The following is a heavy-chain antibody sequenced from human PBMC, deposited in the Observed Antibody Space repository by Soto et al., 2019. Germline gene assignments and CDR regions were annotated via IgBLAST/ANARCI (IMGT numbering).Heavy chain of an antibody. V-gene: IGHV1-69*05. D-gene: IGHD2-21*01. J-gene: IGHJ2*01. CDR3: ARVPGYSIGDL. Sequence: SVKVSCKASGGSLSNYGISWVRQAPGQGLEWMGGIIAVFGTANYAQKFQGRVTITRDTSTSIAYMELTSLRSEDTAVYYCARVPGYSIGDLWGRGTLVTVSS. CDR2: IIAVFGTA. CDR1: GGSLSNYG.